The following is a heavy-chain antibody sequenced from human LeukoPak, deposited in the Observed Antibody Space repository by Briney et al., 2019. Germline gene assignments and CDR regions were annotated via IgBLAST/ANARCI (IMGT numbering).Heavy chain of an antibody. CDR1: GFTFSSYS. CDR2: INQDGSDK. D-gene: IGHD2-2*02. Sequence: GGSLRLSCAASGFTFSSYSMNWVRQAPGKGLEWVASINQDGSDKYHMDSVKGRLTISRENAKEVLYLQMNSLTAEDTAVNYCATDGGYCSSTSCYRGDYFDYWGQGTLVTVSS. CDR3: ATDGGYCSSTSCYRGDYFDY. V-gene: IGHV3-7*03. J-gene: IGHJ4*02.